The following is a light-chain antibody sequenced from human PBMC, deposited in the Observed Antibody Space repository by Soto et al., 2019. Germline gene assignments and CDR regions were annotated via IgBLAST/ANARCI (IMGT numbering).Light chain of an antibody. CDR2: GAS. CDR1: QSVSSN. Sequence: ETVMTQSPATLSVSPGDRATLSCRASQSVSSNLAWYQQKPGQAPRLLIYGASIRATGIPDRFSGSGSGTEFTLTISSLQSEDFGLYYCQQYKNWPPVTFGGGTKVEIK. CDR3: QQYKNWPPVT. V-gene: IGKV3-15*01. J-gene: IGKJ4*01.